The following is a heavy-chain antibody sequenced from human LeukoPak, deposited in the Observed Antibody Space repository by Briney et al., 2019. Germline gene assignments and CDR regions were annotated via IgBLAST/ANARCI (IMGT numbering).Heavy chain of an antibody. Sequence: PSETLSLTCTVSGYSISSGYYWGWIRRPPGKGLEWIGSIYHSGSTYYNPSLKSRVTISVDTSKNQFSLKLSSVTAADTAVYYCARGRWRSDYWGQGTLVTVSS. D-gene: IGHD4-23*01. CDR3: ARGRWRSDY. J-gene: IGHJ4*02. V-gene: IGHV4-38-2*02. CDR1: GYSISSGYY. CDR2: IYHSGST.